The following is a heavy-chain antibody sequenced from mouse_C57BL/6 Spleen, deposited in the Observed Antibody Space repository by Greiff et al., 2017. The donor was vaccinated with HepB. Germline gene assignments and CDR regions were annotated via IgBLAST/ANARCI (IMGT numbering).Heavy chain of an antibody. J-gene: IGHJ3*01. CDR2: IWSDGST. D-gene: IGHD2-5*01. V-gene: IGHV2-6-1*01. CDR3: ARHGNSNYVGAWFAY. CDR1: GFSLTSYG. Sequence: VQLQQSGPGLVAPSQSLSITCTVSGFSLTSYGVHWVRQPPGKGLEWLVVIWSDGSTTYNSALKSRLSISKDNSKSQVFLKMNSLQTDDTAMYYCARHGNSNYVGAWFAYWGQGTLVTVSA.